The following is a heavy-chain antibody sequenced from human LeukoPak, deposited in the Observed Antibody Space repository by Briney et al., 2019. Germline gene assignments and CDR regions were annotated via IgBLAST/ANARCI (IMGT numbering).Heavy chain of an antibody. V-gene: IGHV3-15*07. CDR3: TTTYCSGGSCYRGRYYFDY. CDR1: GFTFSNAW. D-gene: IGHD2-15*01. CDR2: IKSKTDGGTT. Sequence: GGSLRLSCAASGFTFSNAWINWVRQAPGKGLEWVGRIKSKTDGGTTDYAAPVKSRFTISRDDSKNTLYLQMNSLKTEDTAVYYCTTTYCSGGSCYRGRYYFDYWGQGTLVTVSS. J-gene: IGHJ4*02.